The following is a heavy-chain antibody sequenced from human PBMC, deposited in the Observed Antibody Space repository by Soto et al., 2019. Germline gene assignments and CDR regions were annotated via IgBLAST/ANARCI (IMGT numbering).Heavy chain of an antibody. D-gene: IGHD2-21*02. CDR1: GYTFTSYY. J-gene: IGHJ3*02. Sequence: ASVKVSCKASGYTFTSYYMHWVRQAPGQGLEWMGIINPSGGSTSYAQKFQGRVTMTRDTSTSTVYMELSSLRSEDTAVYYCARDSGYCGGDCYAFDIWGQGTMVTVS. CDR3: ARDSGYCGGDCYAFDI. CDR2: INPSGGST. V-gene: IGHV1-46*01.